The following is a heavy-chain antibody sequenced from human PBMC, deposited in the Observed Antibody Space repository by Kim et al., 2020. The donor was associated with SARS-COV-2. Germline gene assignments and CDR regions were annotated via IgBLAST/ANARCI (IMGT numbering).Heavy chain of an antibody. Sequence: ASVKVSCKASGYTFSSYAINWVRQAPGQGLEWMGWINSNTGNPTYAQGFTGRFVLSLDTSVSTAYLQINSQKADDTAVYYCARDRTYSGNFFSYYSNYYMDVWGKGTTVTVSS. J-gene: IGHJ6*03. CDR1: GYTFSSYA. D-gene: IGHD1-26*01. CDR3: ARDRTYSGNFFSYYSNYYMDV. CDR2: INSNTGNP. V-gene: IGHV7-4-1*02.